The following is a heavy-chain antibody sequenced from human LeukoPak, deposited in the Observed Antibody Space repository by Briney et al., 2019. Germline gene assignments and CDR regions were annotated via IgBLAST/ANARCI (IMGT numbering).Heavy chain of an antibody. CDR1: GFTFDDYA. CDR3: AKGSYDSSSYYNFDY. Sequence: PGRSLRLSCAASGFTFDDYAMHWVRQAPGKGLEWVSGISWNSGSIGYADSVKGRFTISRDNAKNSLYLQMNSLRAEDMALYYCAKGSYDSSSYYNFDYWGQGTLLTVSS. CDR2: ISWNSGSI. J-gene: IGHJ4*02. D-gene: IGHD3-22*01. V-gene: IGHV3-9*03.